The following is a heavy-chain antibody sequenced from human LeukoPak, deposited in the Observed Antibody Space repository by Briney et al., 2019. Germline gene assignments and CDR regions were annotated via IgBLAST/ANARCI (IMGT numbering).Heavy chain of an antibody. CDR1: GGSISSGSYY. J-gene: IGHJ3*02. V-gene: IGHV4-61*02. Sequence: SSQTLSLTCTVSGGSISSGSYYWSWIRQPAGKGLEWIGRIYTSGSTNYNPSLKSRVTISVDTSKNQFSLKLSSVTAADTAVYYCARSMIDAFDIWGQGTMVTVSS. CDR2: IYTSGST. D-gene: IGHD3-22*01. CDR3: ARSMIDAFDI.